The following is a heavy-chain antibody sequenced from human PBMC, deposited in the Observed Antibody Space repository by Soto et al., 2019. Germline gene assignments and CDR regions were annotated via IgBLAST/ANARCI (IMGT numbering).Heavy chain of an antibody. J-gene: IGHJ4*02. Sequence: GGSLRLSCAASGFTFSSYGMHWVRQAPGKGLEWVAVIWYDGSNKYYADSVKGRFTISRDNSKNTLYLQMNSLRAEDTAVYYCARDQMTTPPPFDYSGQGTLVTVSS. D-gene: IGHD4-17*01. CDR3: ARDQMTTPPPFDY. CDR1: GFTFSSYG. CDR2: IWYDGSNK. V-gene: IGHV3-33*01.